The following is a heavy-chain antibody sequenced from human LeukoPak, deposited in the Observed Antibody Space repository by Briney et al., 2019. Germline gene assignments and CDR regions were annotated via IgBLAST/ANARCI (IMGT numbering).Heavy chain of an antibody. D-gene: IGHD6-19*01. CDR1: GFTFSAYG. J-gene: IGHJ4*02. Sequence: GGSLRLSCEVSGFTFSAYGIHWVRQSPGKGLEWVAFVRYDGRDKFYADSVKGRFIVSKDNSRTTLQLQMNSLRSEDTAVYFCAKAMYSSGWDDLDYWGQGTLVTVSS. CDR3: AKAMYSSGWDDLDY. CDR2: VRYDGRDK. V-gene: IGHV3-30*02.